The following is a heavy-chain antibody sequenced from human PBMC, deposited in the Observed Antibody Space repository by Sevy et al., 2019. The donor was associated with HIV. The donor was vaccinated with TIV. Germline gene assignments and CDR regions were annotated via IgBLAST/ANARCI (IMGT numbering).Heavy chain of an antibody. CDR2: IKQDGSEK. D-gene: IGHD2-15*01. V-gene: IGHV3-7*01. J-gene: IGHJ4*02. CDR1: GFTFSSYW. CDR3: ARERGVVVAATPTYYFDY. Sequence: GGSLRLSCAASGFTFSSYWMSWVRQAPGKGLEWVANIKQDGSEKYYVDSVKGRFTISRDNAKNSLYLQMNSLRAEDTAVYYFARERGVVVAATPTYYFDYWGQGTLVTVSS.